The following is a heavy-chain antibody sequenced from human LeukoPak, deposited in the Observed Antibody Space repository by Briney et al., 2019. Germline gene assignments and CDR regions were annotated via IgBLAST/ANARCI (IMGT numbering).Heavy chain of an antibody. J-gene: IGHJ3*02. CDR2: IIPIFGTA. D-gene: IGHD6-13*01. CDR3: ARVWQQLAPDEAFDT. CDR1: GGTFSSYA. V-gene: IGHV1-69*05. Sequence: GSSVKVSCKASGGTFSSYAISWVRQAPGQGLEWMGRIIPIFGTANYAQKFQGRVTITTDESTSTAYMELSSLRSEDTAVYYCARVWQQLAPDEAFDTWGQGTMVTVSS.